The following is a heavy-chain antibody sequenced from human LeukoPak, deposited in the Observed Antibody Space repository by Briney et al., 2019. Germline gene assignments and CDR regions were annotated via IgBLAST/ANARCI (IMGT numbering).Heavy chain of an antibody. J-gene: IGHJ5*02. CDR1: GGSISSSSYY. D-gene: IGHD3-10*01. CDR2: IYYSGST. V-gene: IGHV4-39*01. Sequence: SETLSLTCTVSGGSISSSSYYWGWIRQPPGKGLEWIGSIYYSGSTYYSPSLKSRVTISVDTSKNQFSLKLSSVTAADTAVYYCARQHRSTMVRGVIIGWFDPWGQGTLVTVSS. CDR3: ARQHRSTMVRGVIIGWFDP.